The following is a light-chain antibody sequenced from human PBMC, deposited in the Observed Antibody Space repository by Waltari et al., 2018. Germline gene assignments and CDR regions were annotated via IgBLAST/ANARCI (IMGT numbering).Light chain of an antibody. CDR2: VNSDGSH. V-gene: IGLV4-69*01. J-gene: IGLJ3*02. Sequence: QLLLTQSPSASASLGASVKLTCTVSSGHSNYAIAWHQQHPQKGPRSLMKVNSDGSHIKGDGLPERCSGSSSGAERYLIISSLQAEDEADYYCQTGGFGIWVFGGGTTLTVL. CDR3: QTGGFGIWV. CDR1: SGHSNYA.